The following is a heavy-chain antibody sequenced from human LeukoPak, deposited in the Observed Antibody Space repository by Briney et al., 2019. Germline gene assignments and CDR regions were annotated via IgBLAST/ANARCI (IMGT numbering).Heavy chain of an antibody. J-gene: IGHJ5*02. CDR3: ARSRTYYDFWSGYYFWFDP. CDR1: GFTFSSYL. CDR2: IKQDGSEK. D-gene: IGHD3-3*01. V-gene: IGHV3-7*01. Sequence: PGGSLRLSCAASGFTFSSYLMSWVRQAPGKGLEWVANIKQDGSEKYYVDSVKGRFTISRDNAKNSLYLQMNSLRAEDTAVYYCARSRTYYDFWSGYYFWFDPWGQGTLVTVSS.